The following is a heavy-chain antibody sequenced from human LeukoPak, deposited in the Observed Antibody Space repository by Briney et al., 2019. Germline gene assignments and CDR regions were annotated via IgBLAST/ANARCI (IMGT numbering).Heavy chain of an antibody. CDR3: ARVGPPGGSYSKLWFDP. D-gene: IGHD1-26*01. CDR2: IYTSGST. V-gene: IGHV4-4*07. CDR1: GGSISSYY. Sequence: SETLSLTCTVSGGSISSYYWSWIRQPAGKGLEWIGRIYTSGSTNYNPSLKSRVTMSVDTSKNQFSLKLSSVTAADTAVYYCARVGPPGGSYSKLWFDPWGQGTLVTVSS. J-gene: IGHJ5*02.